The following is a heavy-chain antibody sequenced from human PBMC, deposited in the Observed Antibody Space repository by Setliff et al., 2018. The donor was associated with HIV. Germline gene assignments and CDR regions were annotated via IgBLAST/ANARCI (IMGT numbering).Heavy chain of an antibody. D-gene: IGHD3-22*01. J-gene: IGHJ4*02. CDR3: AFDSRGYFSDPLDS. CDR1: GFTFRSYA. V-gene: IGHV3-23*01. Sequence: LRLSCAASGFTFRSYAMNWVRQAPGKGLEWVSVITGSGESTYYADSVKGRFTISRDNSKNTLYLQMNSLRAEDTAIYYCAFDSRGYFSDPLDSWGQGTPVTVSS. CDR2: ITGSGEST.